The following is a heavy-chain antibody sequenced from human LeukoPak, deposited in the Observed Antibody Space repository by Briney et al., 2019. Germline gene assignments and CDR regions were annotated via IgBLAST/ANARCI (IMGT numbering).Heavy chain of an antibody. CDR3: ARDLHTSGSIALDS. V-gene: IGHV3-7*01. CDR1: GFTFSSYW. Sequence: GGSLRLSCAASGFTFSSYWMSWVRQAPGKGLEWVANIKQDGSEKYYEDSVRGRFTISRDNANYSLNLQMNSLRAEDTAVYYCARDLHTSGSIALDSWGQGILVIVSS. J-gene: IGHJ4*02. CDR2: IKQDGSEK. D-gene: IGHD3-22*01.